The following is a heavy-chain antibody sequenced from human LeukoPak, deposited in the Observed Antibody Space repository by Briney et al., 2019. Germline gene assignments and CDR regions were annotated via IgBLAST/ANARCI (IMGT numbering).Heavy chain of an antibody. CDR2: VSDSGGST. D-gene: IGHD3-16*02. J-gene: IGHJ4*02. V-gene: IGHV3-23*01. CDR1: KFTFSNYG. Sequence: GGSLRLSCTASKFTFSNYGMQWVRQAPGKGLEWVSAVSDSGGSTYYADSVKGRFTISRDNSKNTLYLQMNSLRAEDTAVYYCAKGEKTRPFGGVIDYWGQGTLATVSS. CDR3: AKGEKTRPFGGVIDY.